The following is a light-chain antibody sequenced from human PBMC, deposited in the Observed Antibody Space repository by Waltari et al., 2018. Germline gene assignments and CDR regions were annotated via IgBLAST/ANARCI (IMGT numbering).Light chain of an antibody. J-gene: IGKJ4*01. CDR3: QQLKNSPLT. Sequence: DIKLTQPPSFLSPPEGDRATSTGRASQEITSFLACYHQKPGKAPKLLTFAASTLQSGVPSRFSGSGSGTEFTLTISSLQPEDFATYYCQQLKNSPLTFGGGTKVEIK. V-gene: IGKV1-9*01. CDR1: QEITSF. CDR2: AAS.